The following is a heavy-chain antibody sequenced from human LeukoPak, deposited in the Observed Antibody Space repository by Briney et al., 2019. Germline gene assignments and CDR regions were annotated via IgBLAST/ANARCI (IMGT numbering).Heavy chain of an antibody. Sequence: SETLSLTCTVSGGSISSYYWSWIRQPPGKGLEWIGYIYYSGSTNYNPSLKSRVTISVDTSKNQFSLELSSVTAADTAVYYCARSIAVAGDFDYWGQGTLVTVSS. CDR3: ARSIAVAGDFDY. CDR2: IYYSGST. J-gene: IGHJ4*02. D-gene: IGHD6-19*01. V-gene: IGHV4-59*01. CDR1: GGSISSYY.